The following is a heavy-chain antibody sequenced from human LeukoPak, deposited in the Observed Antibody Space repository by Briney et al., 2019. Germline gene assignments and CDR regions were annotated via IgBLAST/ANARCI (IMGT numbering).Heavy chain of an antibody. CDR1: GGSISSYY. D-gene: IGHD2-2*01. Sequence: PSETLSLTCTVSGGSISSYYWSWIRQPAGKGLEWIWRIYTSGSTNYNPSLKSRVTISVDKSKNQFSLKLSSVTAADTAVYYCARGVVPAAIIHYYYMDVWGKGTTVTVSS. V-gene: IGHV4-4*07. J-gene: IGHJ6*03. CDR3: ARGVVPAAIIHYYYMDV. CDR2: IYTSGST.